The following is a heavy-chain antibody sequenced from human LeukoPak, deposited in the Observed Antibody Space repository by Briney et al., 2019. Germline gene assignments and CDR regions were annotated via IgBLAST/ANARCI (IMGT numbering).Heavy chain of an antibody. J-gene: IGHJ5*02. CDR3: ARGAYNFWIPNWFDP. V-gene: IGHV4-39*07. CDR1: GGSISSSSYY. D-gene: IGHD3-3*01. CDR2: IYYSGST. Sequence: SETLSLTCTVSGGSISSSSYYWGWIRQPPGKGLEWIGSIYYSGSTYYNPSLKSRVTISVDTSKNQFSLKLSSVTAADTAVYYCARGAYNFWIPNWFDPWGQGTLVTVSS.